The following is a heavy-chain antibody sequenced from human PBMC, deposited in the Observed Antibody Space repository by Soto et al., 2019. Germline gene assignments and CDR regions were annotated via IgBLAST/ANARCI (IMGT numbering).Heavy chain of an antibody. CDR3: ARGRYCLTGRCFPNWFDS. J-gene: IGHJ5*01. CDR1: GDSISTVDYF. Sequence: SETLSLTCSVSGDSISTVDYFWAWIRQPPGQALEYIGYIYKSATTYYNPSFESRVAISLDTSKSRFSLNVTSVTAADTVVYFCARGRYCLTGRCFPNWFDSWGQGTLVTVSS. CDR2: IYKSATT. V-gene: IGHV4-30-4*01. D-gene: IGHD2-15*01.